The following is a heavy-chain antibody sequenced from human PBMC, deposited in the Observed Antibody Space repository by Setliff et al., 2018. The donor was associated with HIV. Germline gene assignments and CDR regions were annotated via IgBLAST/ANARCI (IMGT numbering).Heavy chain of an antibody. D-gene: IGHD2-8*01. CDR2: INSGSI. CDR1: GLTFGRYS. V-gene: IGHV3-9*01. CDR3: AKGMAPYYYYYYGMDV. J-gene: IGHJ6*02. Sequence: HPGGSLRLSCAASGLTFGRYSMNWVRQAPGKGLEWVGFINSGSIGYADSVKGRFTISRDNAKNSLYLQMNSLRTENTALYYCAKGMAPYYYYYYGMDVWGQGTTVTVSS.